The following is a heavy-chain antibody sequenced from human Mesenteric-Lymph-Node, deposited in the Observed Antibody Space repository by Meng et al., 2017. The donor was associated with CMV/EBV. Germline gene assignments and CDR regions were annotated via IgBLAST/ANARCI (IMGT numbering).Heavy chain of an antibody. V-gene: IGHV3-7*01. CDR2: IKQDGSEK. D-gene: IGHD5-12*01. J-gene: IGHJ5*02. CDR1: GFTFSSYA. CDR3: ARVVGGGYSGYDYGWFDP. Sequence: GGSLRLSCAASGFTFSSYAMSWVRQAPGKGLEWVANIKQDGSEKYYVDSVKGRFTISRDNAKNSLYLQMNSLRAEDTAVYYCARVVGGGYSGYDYGWFDPWGQGTMVTVSS.